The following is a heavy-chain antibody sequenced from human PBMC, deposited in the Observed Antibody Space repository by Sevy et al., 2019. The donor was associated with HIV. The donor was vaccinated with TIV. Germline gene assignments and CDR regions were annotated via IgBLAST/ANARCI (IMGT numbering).Heavy chain of an antibody. CDR3: AKVRAGYSSSWWPNYFDY. J-gene: IGHJ4*02. V-gene: IGHV3-30*02. Sequence: GGSLRLSCAASGFTFSSYGMHWVRQAPGKGLEWVAFIRYDGSNKYYADSVKGRFTISRDNSKNTLYLQMNSLRAEDTAVYYCAKVRAGYSSSWWPNYFDYWGQGTLVTVSS. CDR2: IRYDGSNK. CDR1: GFTFSSYG. D-gene: IGHD6-13*01.